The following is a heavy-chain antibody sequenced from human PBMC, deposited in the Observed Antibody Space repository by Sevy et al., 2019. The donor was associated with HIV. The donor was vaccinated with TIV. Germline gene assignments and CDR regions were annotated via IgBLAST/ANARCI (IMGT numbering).Heavy chain of an antibody. V-gene: IGHV3-21*01. CDR3: ARGATMVREYYFDY. J-gene: IGHJ4*02. CDR2: ISSSSSYI. D-gene: IGHD3-10*01. Sequence: GGSLRLSCAAPGFTFSSYSMNWVRQAPGKGLEWVSSISSSSSYIYYADSVKGRFTISRDNAKNSLYLQMNSLRAEDTAVYYCARGATMVREYYFDYWGQGTLVTVSS. CDR1: GFTFSSYS.